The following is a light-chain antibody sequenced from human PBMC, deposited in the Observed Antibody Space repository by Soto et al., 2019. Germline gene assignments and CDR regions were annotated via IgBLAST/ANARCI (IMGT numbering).Light chain of an antibody. J-gene: IGKJ3*01. CDR2: LGS. V-gene: IGKV2-28*01. CDR3: MQDLQTLGFT. CDR1: QSLLHSNGYNY. Sequence: DIVMTQSPLSLPVTPGEPASISCRSSQSLLHSNGYNYLDWYLQKPGQSPQLLIYLGSNRASGVPDRVSGSGSGTDFTLNISRVEAEDVGVYYCMQDLQTLGFTFGPGTKVDIK.